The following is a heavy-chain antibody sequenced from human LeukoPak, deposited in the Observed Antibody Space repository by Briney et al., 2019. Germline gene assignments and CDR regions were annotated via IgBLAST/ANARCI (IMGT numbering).Heavy chain of an antibody. CDR3: ARNLRAAGWYDY. CDR1: GFTFSSYG. V-gene: IGHV3-33*08. J-gene: IGHJ4*02. CDR2: IWYDGSNK. D-gene: IGHD6-19*01. Sequence: PGGSLRLSCAASGFTFSSYGMHWVRQAPGKGLEWVAVIWYDGSNKYYADSVKGRFTISRDNSKNTLYLQMDSLRAEDTAVYYCARNLRAAGWYDYWGQGTLVTVSS.